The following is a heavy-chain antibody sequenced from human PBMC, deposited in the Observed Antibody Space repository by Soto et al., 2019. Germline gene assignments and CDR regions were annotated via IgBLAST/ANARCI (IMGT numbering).Heavy chain of an antibody. CDR1: GFAFNSYA. CDR2: ITNSGGST. V-gene: IGHV3-23*01. Sequence: GGSLRLSCVASGFAFNSYAMTWVRQAPGKGLEWVSTITNSGGSTYYADSVKGRFTISRDNSRNTLYMQMTTLTAEDTAIYYCTKEHDYGYYGWFDPWGQGTLVTVSS. D-gene: IGHD4-17*01. J-gene: IGHJ5*02. CDR3: TKEHDYGYYGWFDP.